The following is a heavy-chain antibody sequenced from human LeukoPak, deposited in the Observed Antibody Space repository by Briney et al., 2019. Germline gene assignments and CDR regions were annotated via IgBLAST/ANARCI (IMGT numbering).Heavy chain of an antibody. CDR2: ISYDGSNK. J-gene: IGHJ6*02. D-gene: IGHD3-22*01. V-gene: IGHV3-30-3*02. Sequence: PGGSLRLSCAASGFTFSSYAMHWVRQAPGKGLEWVAVISYDGSNKYYADSVKGRFTISRDNSKNTLYLQMNSLRAEDTAVYYCAKTLQTMIRFIGYYYGMDVWGQGTTVTVSS. CDR3: AKTLQTMIRFIGYYYGMDV. CDR1: GFTFSSYA.